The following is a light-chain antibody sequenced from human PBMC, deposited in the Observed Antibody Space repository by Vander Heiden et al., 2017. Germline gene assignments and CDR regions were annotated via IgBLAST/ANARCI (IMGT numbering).Light chain of an antibody. CDR2: SNN. J-gene: IGLJ3*02. CDR1: SSNIGSNT. V-gene: IGLV1-44*01. CDR3: AAWDDSLNGWV. Sequence: QSVLTQPPSASGTPGQRVTISCSGSSSNIGSNTVNWYQQLPGTAPKLFIYSNNQRPSGVPDRFSGSKSGTSASLAISGLQSKDEADYYCAAWDDSLNGWVFGGGTKLTVL.